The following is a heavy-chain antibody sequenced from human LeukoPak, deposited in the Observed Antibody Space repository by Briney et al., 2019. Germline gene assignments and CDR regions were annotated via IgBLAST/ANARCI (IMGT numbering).Heavy chain of an antibody. Sequence: TLSLTCTASGGSISSGSYYWSWIRQPAGKGLEWIGRIYTSGSTNYNPYLKSRVTMSVDTSKNQFSLKLSSVTDADTAVYYCARVGDGGYDSTDLEHYYMDVWGKGTQVTISS. CDR2: IYTSGST. CDR3: ARVGDGGYDSTDLEHYYMDV. CDR1: GGSISSGSYY. V-gene: IGHV4-61*02. D-gene: IGHD5-12*01. J-gene: IGHJ6*03.